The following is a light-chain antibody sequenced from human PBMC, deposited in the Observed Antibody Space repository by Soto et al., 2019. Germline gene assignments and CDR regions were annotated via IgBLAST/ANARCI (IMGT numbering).Light chain of an antibody. Sequence: DIQMTQSPSSLSASVGDRVTITCRASQSISSWLAWYQQKTGKAPKILIYDDSSLESGVPSRLSGSGSGTELNLTISRLQPDDFATYYCQKYNSYSWTFGQGTKVDIK. V-gene: IGKV1-5*01. CDR2: DDS. J-gene: IGKJ1*01. CDR1: QSISSW. CDR3: QKYNSYSWT.